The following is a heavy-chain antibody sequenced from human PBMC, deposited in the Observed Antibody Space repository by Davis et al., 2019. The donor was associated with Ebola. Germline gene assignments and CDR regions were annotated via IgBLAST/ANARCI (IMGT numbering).Heavy chain of an antibody. CDR2: ISGSGGST. CDR3: AKLGVVSDYYYYYGMDV. J-gene: IGHJ6*02. V-gene: IGHV3-23*01. Sequence: PGGSLRLSCAASGFTFSSYSMNWVRQAPGKGLEWVSAISGSGGSTYYADSVKGRFTISRDNSKNTLYLQMNSLRAEDTAVYYCAKLGVVSDYYYYYGMDVWGQGTTVTVSS. CDR1: GFTFSSYS. D-gene: IGHD3-3*01.